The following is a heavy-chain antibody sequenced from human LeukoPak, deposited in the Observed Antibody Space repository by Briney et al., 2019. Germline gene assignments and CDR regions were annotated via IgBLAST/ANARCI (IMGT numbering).Heavy chain of an antibody. CDR2: ISGSGGST. J-gene: IGHJ6*02. D-gene: IGHD3-10*01. CDR1: GFTFSSYA. V-gene: IGHV3-23*01. Sequence: PGGSLRLSCAASGFTFSSYAMSWVRQAPGKGLEWVSAISGSGGSTYYADSVKGRFTISRDNSKNTLYLQMNSLRAEDTAVYYCAKAATGEFEYYYYGMDVWGQGTTVTVSS. CDR3: AKAATGEFEYYYYGMDV.